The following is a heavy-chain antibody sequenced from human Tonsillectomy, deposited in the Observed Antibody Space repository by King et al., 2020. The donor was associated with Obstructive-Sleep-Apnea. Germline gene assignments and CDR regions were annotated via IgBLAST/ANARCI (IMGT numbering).Heavy chain of an antibody. CDR1: GFTFDDYA. Sequence: VQLVESGGGLVQPGRSLRLSCAASGFTFDDYAMHWVRQAPGKGLEWVSCISLNGGSIDYADSLKGRFTISRDNAKNSLYLQMNSLRPEDTALYYCAKGGYSSSWYWAQGTRVTVPS. CDR2: ISLNGGSI. V-gene: IGHV3-9*01. CDR3: AKGGYSSSWY. D-gene: IGHD6-13*01. J-gene: IGHJ4*02.